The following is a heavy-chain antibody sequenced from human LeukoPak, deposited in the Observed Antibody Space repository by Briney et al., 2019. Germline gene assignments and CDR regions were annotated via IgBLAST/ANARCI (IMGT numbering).Heavy chain of an antibody. CDR2: ISSSSSTI. CDR3: AKDLGGNWNDLP. CDR1: GFTFSSYS. V-gene: IGHV3-48*01. Sequence: GGSLRLSCAASGFTFSSYSMNWVRQAPGKGLEWVSYISSSSSTIYYADSVKGRFTISRDNAKNSLYLQMNSLRAEDTAVYYCAKDLGGNWNDLPWGSGTLVTVSS. D-gene: IGHD1-1*01. J-gene: IGHJ5*02.